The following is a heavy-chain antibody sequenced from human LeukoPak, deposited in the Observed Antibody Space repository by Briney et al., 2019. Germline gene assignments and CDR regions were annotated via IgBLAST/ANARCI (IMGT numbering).Heavy chain of an antibody. CDR3: ARMGSGREAFDI. CDR2: INHSGSA. J-gene: IGHJ3*02. D-gene: IGHD3-10*01. Sequence: SETLSLTCAVYGGSFSGYYWSWIRQPPGKGLEWIGEINHSGSAYYNPSLKSRVTMSVDTSKNQISLKLSSVTAVDTAVYYCARMGSGREAFDIWGQGTMVTVSS. CDR1: GGSFSGYY. V-gene: IGHV4-34*01.